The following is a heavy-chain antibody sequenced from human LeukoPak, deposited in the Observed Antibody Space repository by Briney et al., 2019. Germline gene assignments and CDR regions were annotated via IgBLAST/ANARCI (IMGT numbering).Heavy chain of an antibody. CDR1: GFTFSSYA. J-gene: IGHJ6*02. CDR2: MSGSGGST. V-gene: IGHV3-23*01. CDR3: ARGGSRATTSSKYYYYGMDV. D-gene: IGHD5-12*01. Sequence: GGSLRLSCAASGFTFSSYAMSWVRQAPGKGLEWVSAMSGSGGSTYYADFVKGRFTISRDNSKITLYLQMNSLRAEDTAVYYCARGGSRATTSSKYYYYGMDVWGQGTTVTVSS.